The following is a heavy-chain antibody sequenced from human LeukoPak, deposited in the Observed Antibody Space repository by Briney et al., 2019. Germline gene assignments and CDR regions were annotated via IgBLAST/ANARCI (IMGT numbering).Heavy chain of an antibody. D-gene: IGHD2-15*01. CDR3: AKNVVVKRYIDF. CDR1: GFTFSNQA. J-gene: IGHJ4*02. V-gene: IGHV3-23*01. Sequence: TGGSLRLSCAASGFTFSNQAMSGLRQAPRRGLPGVAVISGGGRTTEYEDFVKGRFTISRDNSKNTLSLQMNSLTVEDTAIYFCAKNVVVKRYIDFWGQGTLVTVSS. CDR2: ISGGGRTT.